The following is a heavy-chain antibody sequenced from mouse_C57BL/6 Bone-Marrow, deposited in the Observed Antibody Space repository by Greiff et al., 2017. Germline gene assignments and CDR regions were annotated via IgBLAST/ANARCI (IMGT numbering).Heavy chain of an antibody. CDR2: ISSGGDYI. V-gene: IGHV5-9-1*02. CDR1: GFTFSSYA. J-gene: IGHJ4*01. D-gene: IGHD2-4*01. CDR3: TREEIYDYDVYYYAMDY. Sequence: EVKVVESGEGLVKPGGSLKLSCAASGFTFSSYAMSWVRQTPEKRLEWVAYISSGGDYIYYADTVTGRFTISRDNARHTLYLQMSSLKSEDTAMYYCTREEIYDYDVYYYAMDYWGQGTSVTVSS.